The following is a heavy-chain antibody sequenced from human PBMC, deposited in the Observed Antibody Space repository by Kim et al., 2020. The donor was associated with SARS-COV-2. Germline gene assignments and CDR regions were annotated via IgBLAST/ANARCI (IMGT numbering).Heavy chain of an antibody. CDR1: GFTFSSHW. J-gene: IGHJ4*02. CDR3: ARRQFTSGWYCFDY. Sequence: GGSLRLSCAASGFTFSSHWMHWVRQAPGKGLVWVSRINSDGSTISYADSVKGRFTISRDNAKNTLYLQMNSLRAEDTAVYYCARRQFTSGWYCFDYWGQGTLVTVSS. V-gene: IGHV3-74*01. D-gene: IGHD6-19*01. CDR2: INSDGSTI.